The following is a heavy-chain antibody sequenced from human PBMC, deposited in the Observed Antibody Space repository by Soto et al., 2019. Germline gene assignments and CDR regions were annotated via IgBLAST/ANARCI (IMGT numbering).Heavy chain of an antibody. J-gene: IGHJ5*02. CDR2: INHSGST. V-gene: IGHV4-34*01. D-gene: IGHD3-16*01. CDR1: GVSFSGYY. Sequence: PSETLSLTCAVYGVSFSGYYWSWIRQPPGKGLEWIGEINHSGSTNYNPSLKSRVTISVDTSKNQFSLKLSSVTAADTAVYYCARDWGPDKNWFDPWGQGTLVTVSS. CDR3: ARDWGPDKNWFDP.